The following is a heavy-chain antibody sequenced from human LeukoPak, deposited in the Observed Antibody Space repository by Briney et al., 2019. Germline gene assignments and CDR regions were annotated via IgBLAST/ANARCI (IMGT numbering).Heavy chain of an antibody. V-gene: IGHV4-34*01. CDR3: ASAGVYYGSGSYYLSFDY. CDR1: GGSFSDYY. CDR2: VNHIEST. J-gene: IGHJ4*02. D-gene: IGHD3-10*01. Sequence: PSETLSLTCAVSGGSFSDYYWSWIRQPPGKGLEWIGEVNHIESTNYNPSLKSRVTISIDTSRNQFSLKLSSVTAADTAVYYCASAGVYYGSGSYYLSFDYWGQGTLVTVSS.